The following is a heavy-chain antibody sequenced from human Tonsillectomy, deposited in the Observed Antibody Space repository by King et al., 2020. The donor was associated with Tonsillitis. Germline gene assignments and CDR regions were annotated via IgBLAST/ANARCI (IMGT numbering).Heavy chain of an antibody. J-gene: IGHJ6*02. CDR1: GFIFTVYG. Sequence: VQLVESGGGVVQPGGSLRISCAASGFIFTVYGMHWVRQAPGKGLEWLAFIRYDGSTKYYVDSVKGRFTISREHSKNTLYMQMNSLRGEDTAVYYCAKGSRDDSSGYHSRDYYYGMDVWGQGTTVTVSS. V-gene: IGHV3-30*02. CDR3: AKGSRDDSSGYHSRDYYYGMDV. CDR2: IRYDGSTK. D-gene: IGHD3-22*01.